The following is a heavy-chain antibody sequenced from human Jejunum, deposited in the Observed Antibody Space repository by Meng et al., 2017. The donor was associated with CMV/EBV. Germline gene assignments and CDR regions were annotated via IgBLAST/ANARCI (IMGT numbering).Heavy chain of an antibody. CDR3: ARWSQWNYDTYTGYNFYAMDV. D-gene: IGHD3-9*01. CDR1: YA. CDR2: INSGGSRT. V-gene: IGHV3-23*03. Sequence: YAMTWGRQAPGKGLEWVSVINSGGSRTKYADSVKGRFTISRDNSKDSVYLQMNSLRAEDTAVYYCARWSQWNYDTYTGYNFYAMDVWGQGTTVTVSS. J-gene: IGHJ6*02.